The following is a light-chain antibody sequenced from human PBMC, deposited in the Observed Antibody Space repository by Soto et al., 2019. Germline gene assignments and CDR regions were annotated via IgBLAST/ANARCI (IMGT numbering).Light chain of an antibody. V-gene: IGKV1-5*03. CDR1: QTISSW. CDR2: KAS. Sequence: DVQMTQSHSTLSGSVGDRVTITCLASQTISSWLAWYQQKPGKAPKLLIYKASTLKSGVPSRFSGSGSGTDFTLTISCLQSEDFATYYCQQYYSYPITFGQGTLLEVK. CDR3: QQYYSYPIT. J-gene: IGKJ5*01.